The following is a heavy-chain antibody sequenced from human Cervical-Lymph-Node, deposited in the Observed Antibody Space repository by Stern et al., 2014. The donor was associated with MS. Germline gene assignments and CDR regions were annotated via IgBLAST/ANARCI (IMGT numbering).Heavy chain of an antibody. V-gene: IGHV4-30-2*01. CDR2: IYHSGSS. J-gene: IGHJ3*02. D-gene: IGHD4-17*01. CDR3: ARSSTVTSNAFDI. CDR1: GGSISSGGYS. Sequence: QVQLQESGSGLVKPSQTLSLTCAVSGGSISSGGYSWGWIRQPPGKGLEWTRYIYHSGSSYSDPSLKRRGIISVDRSKDQVSLTLAAVTAADTAVYDCARSSTVTSNAFDIWGQGTMVTVSS.